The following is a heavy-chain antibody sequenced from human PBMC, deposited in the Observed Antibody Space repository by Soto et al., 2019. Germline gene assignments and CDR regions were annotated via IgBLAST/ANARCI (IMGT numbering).Heavy chain of an antibody. J-gene: IGHJ4*02. Sequence: QVQLVESGGGVVQPGRSLRLSCAASGFTFSSYGMHWVRQAPGKGLEWVAVIWYDGSNKYYADSVKGRFTISRDNSKNTLYLQMNSLRAEDTAVYYCARDSLLYYYGSGSPDYWGQGTLVTVSS. CDR1: GFTFSSYG. V-gene: IGHV3-33*01. CDR3: ARDSLLYYYGSGSPDY. CDR2: IWYDGSNK. D-gene: IGHD3-10*01.